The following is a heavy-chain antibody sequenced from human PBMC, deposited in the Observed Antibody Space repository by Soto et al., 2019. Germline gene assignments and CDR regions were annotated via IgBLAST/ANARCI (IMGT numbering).Heavy chain of an antibody. CDR3: AREMGYPYYYYMDV. Sequence: GSLRLSCAASGFTFSSYWMSWVRQAPGKGLEWVANIKQDGSEKYYVDSVKGRFTISRDNAKNSLYLQMNSLRAEDTAVYYCAREMGYPYYYYMDVWGKGTTVTVSS. CDR2: IKQDGSEK. D-gene: IGHD5-18*01. J-gene: IGHJ6*03. V-gene: IGHV3-7*01. CDR1: GFTFSSYW.